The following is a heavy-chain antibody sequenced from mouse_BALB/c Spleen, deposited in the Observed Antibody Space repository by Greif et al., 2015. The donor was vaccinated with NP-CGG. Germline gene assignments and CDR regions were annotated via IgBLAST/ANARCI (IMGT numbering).Heavy chain of an antibody. Sequence: VQLQQPGAELVRSGASVKLSCTASGFNIKDYYMHWVKQRPEQGLEWIGWIDPENGDTEYAPKFQGKATMTADTSSNTAYLQLSSLTSEDTAVYYRNADMITTGWFAYWGQGTLVTVSA. CDR3: NADMITTGWFAY. J-gene: IGHJ3*01. V-gene: IGHV14-4*02. CDR2: IDPENGDT. CDR1: GFNIKDYY. D-gene: IGHD2-4*01.